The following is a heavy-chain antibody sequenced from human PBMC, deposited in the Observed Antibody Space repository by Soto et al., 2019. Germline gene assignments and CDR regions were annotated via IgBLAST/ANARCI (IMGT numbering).Heavy chain of an antibody. V-gene: IGHV1-69*13. CDR2: IIPIFGTA. CDR3: ARSPSIAVAGGFSDY. D-gene: IGHD6-19*01. CDR1: GGTFSSYA. Sequence: SVKVSCKASGGTFSSYAISWVRQAPGQGLEWMGGIIPIFGTANYAQKFQGRVTITADESTSTAYMELSSLRSEDTAVYYCARSPSIAVAGGFSDYWGQGTLVTAPQ. J-gene: IGHJ4*02.